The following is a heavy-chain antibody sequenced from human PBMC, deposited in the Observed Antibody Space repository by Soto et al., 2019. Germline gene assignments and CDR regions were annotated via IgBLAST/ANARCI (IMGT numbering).Heavy chain of an antibody. D-gene: IGHD3-3*01. CDR3: ARAGNDFWSGPTYYYYGMDV. J-gene: IGHJ6*02. CDR2: IYYSGGT. V-gene: IGHV4-59*01. Sequence: SETLSLPCTVSGGSISSYHWSWIRQPPGKGLEWIGYIYYSGGTNYNPCLKSRVTISVDTSKNQFSLRLSSVTAADTAVYYCARAGNDFWSGPTYYYYGMDVWGQGTTVTVSS. CDR1: GGSISSYH.